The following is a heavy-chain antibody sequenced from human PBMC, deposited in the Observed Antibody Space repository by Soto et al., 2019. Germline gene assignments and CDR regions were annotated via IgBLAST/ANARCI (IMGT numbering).Heavy chain of an antibody. CDR3: SRQGFGPLDCIVDV. CDR2: VHHSWGS. V-gene: IGHV4-59*08. Sequence: QVQLQESGPGLVKPSETLSLSCTVSGGSISSYYWSWFRQSPGKRMEWTGYVHHSWGSSYNPSLQTLNAIPLDTTETSYTQLFPSVTATAAAVYDGSRQGFGPLDCIVDVWGQGTMVTVSS. D-gene: IGHD3-10*01. J-gene: IGHJ4*01. CDR1: GGSISSYY.